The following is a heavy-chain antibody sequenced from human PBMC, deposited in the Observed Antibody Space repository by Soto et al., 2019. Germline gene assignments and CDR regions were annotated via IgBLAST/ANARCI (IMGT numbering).Heavy chain of an antibody. Sequence: GGSLRLSCAASGFTFSDYYMSWIRQAPGKGPQWVSYISYSGTTIYYADSVKGRFTISRDNAKNSLYRQMNSLRAEDTAVYYCARASSGVSTIRYWGQGTLVTVSS. CDR2: ISYSGTTI. CDR3: ARASSGVSTIRY. V-gene: IGHV3-11*01. CDR1: GFTFSDYY. J-gene: IGHJ4*02. D-gene: IGHD1-26*01.